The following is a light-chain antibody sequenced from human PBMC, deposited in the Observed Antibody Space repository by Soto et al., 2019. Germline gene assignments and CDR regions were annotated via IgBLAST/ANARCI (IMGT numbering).Light chain of an antibody. J-gene: IGKJ4*01. CDR3: QQTRAYPST. Sequence: AIRMTRSPSSLSASTGDRVIITCRASQGISSYLAWYQQKPGKAPNLLIYGASTLQSGVPSRFSGSGSGTDFTLTISSLQAEDFASYYCQQTRAYPSTFGGGTKVDIK. V-gene: IGKV1-8*01. CDR1: QGISSY. CDR2: GAS.